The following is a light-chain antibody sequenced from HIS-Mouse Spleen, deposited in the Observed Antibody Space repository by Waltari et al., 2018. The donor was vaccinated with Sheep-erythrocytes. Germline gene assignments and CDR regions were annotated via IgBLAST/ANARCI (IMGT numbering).Light chain of an antibody. V-gene: IGLV3-1*01. J-gene: IGLJ2*01. Sequence: SYELTQPPSVSVSPGQTASITCSGDKLGDKYACWYQQKPGQSPVLVIYQDSKRPSGILERFSGSNAGNPATLTISGTQAMDEADYYCQAWDSSTAWNVVFGGGTKLTVL. CDR3: QAWDSSTAWNVV. CDR1: KLGDKY. CDR2: QDS.